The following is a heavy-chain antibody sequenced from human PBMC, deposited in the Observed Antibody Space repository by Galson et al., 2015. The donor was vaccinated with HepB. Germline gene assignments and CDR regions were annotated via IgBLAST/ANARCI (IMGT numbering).Heavy chain of an antibody. V-gene: IGHV1-69*13. Sequence: SVKVSCKASGGTFSSYPISWVRQAPGQGLEWMGGIIPTFGIPNYAQKFQGRLTITADESTNTAYMELNSLRSEDTAVYYCASPADTVMVYYYNMDVWGQGTTVIVSS. CDR2: IIPTFGIP. CDR1: GGTFSSYP. D-gene: IGHD5-18*01. CDR3: ASPADTVMVYYYNMDV. J-gene: IGHJ6*02.